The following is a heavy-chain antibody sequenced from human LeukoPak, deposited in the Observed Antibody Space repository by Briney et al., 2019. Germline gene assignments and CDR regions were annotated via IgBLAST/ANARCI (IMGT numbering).Heavy chain of an antibody. V-gene: IGHV1-18*01. J-gene: IGHJ4*02. CDR1: GYTFSTYG. D-gene: IGHD5-12*01. CDR3: ARSDLATIIAGPFEY. Sequence: GASVKVSCKASGYTFSTYGITWVRQARGQGLEWMGWISGHQGNTKYAQNFQGRVTMTIDTSTSTAYMDLRSLRSDDTALYFCARSDLATIIAGPFEYWGQGTLVAVSS. CDR2: ISGHQGNT.